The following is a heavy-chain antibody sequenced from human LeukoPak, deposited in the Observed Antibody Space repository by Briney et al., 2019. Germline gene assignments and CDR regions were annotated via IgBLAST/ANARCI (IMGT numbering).Heavy chain of an antibody. D-gene: IGHD3-16*02. J-gene: IGHJ5*02. CDR3: ARHRSPLNWFDP. V-gene: IGHV4-59*08. CDR2: VYYSGST. CDR1: GGSFISDY. Sequence: SETLSLTCTVSGGSFISDYWNWIRQPPGKGLEWIGYVYYSGSTNYNPSLKSRVTISVDTSKNQFSLKLSSVTAADTAVYYCARHRSPLNWFDPWGQGTLVTVSS.